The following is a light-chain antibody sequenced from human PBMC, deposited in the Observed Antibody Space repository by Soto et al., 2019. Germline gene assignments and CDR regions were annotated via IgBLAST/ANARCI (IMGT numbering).Light chain of an antibody. CDR1: QSVINN. CDR2: DAS. Sequence: EVVMTQSPATLSVSPGERATLSCWASQSVINNLAWYQQKPGQAPRLLIYDASTRATGIPDRFSGSGSGTDFTLTISRLEPEDFAVYYCQQYGSSGTFGQGTKVAI. J-gene: IGKJ1*01. CDR3: QQYGSSGT. V-gene: IGKV3-20*01.